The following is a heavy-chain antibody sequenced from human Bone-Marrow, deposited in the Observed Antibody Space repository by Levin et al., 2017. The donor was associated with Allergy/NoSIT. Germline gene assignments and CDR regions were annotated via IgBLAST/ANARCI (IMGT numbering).Heavy chain of an antibody. Sequence: SGGSLRLSCAASGFTFRTFGVNWVRQAPGKGLEWVSSISRGGHDIYYADSVKGRFTISRDNAKNSLYLQMDSLRTDDTGVYYCAKVRIHGILRNDRVDVWDQGPTVTVSS. CDR1: GFTFRTFG. V-gene: IGHV3-21*01. D-gene: IGHD3-9*01. CDR2: ISRGGHDI. CDR3: AKVRIHGILRNDRVDV. J-gene: IGHJ6*02.